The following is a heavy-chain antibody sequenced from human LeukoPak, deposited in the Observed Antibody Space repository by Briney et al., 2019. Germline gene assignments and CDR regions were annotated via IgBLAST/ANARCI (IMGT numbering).Heavy chain of an antibody. D-gene: IGHD5-18*01. Sequence: SETLSLTCAVYGGSFSGYYWSWIRQPPGKGLEWIGEINHSGSTNYNPSLKSRVTISVDTSKNQFSLKLSSVTAADTAVYYCASRSASAWIQLWSPRFDYWGQGTLVTVSS. V-gene: IGHV4-34*01. CDR2: INHSGST. CDR1: GGSFSGYY. J-gene: IGHJ4*02. CDR3: ASRSASAWIQLWSPRFDY.